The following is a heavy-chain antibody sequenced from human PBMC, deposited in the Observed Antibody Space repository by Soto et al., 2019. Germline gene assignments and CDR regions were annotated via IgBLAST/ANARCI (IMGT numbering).Heavy chain of an antibody. Sequence: QVQLVQSGVEVNKPGAAVEVSCKTSGYTFINHGISWVRQAPGQGLEWMGWISGYNGNTKYAQRFQGRVTLTTDKSTRTAYMELRSLRSDDAAVYYCARVGVGTRLDAFDIWGQGTVVTVSS. CDR2: ISGYNGNT. V-gene: IGHV1-18*04. D-gene: IGHD1-26*01. CDR3: ARVGVGTRLDAFDI. J-gene: IGHJ3*02. CDR1: GYTFINHG.